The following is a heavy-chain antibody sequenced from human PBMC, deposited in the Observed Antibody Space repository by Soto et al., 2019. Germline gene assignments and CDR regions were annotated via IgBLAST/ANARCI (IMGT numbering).Heavy chain of an antibody. CDR1: GGSISSGDYY. J-gene: IGHJ6*02. D-gene: IGHD3-3*02. V-gene: IGHV4-30-4*01. Sequence: SETLSLTCTVSGGSISSGDYYWSWIRQPPGKGLEWIGYIYYSGSTYYNPSLKSRVTISVDTSKNQFSLKLSSVTAADTAAYYCARGHFWSGYYYSNYGMDVWGQGTTVTVSS. CDR2: IYYSGST. CDR3: ARGHFWSGYYYSNYGMDV.